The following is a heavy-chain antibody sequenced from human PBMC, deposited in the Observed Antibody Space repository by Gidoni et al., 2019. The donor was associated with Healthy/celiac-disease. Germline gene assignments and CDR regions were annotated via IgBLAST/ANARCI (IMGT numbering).Heavy chain of an antibody. CDR1: GGSVSSGSYY. V-gene: IGHV4-61*01. J-gene: IGHJ4*02. Sequence: QVQLQESGPELVKPSETLSLTCPVSGGSVSSGSYYWSWIRQTPGKVLEWIGYIYYSGSTNYNPSLKSRVTISVDTSKNQFSLKLSSVTAADTAVYYCARENYDSSGYYGYWGQGTLVTVSS. CDR3: ARENYDSSGYYGY. D-gene: IGHD3-22*01. CDR2: IYYSGST.